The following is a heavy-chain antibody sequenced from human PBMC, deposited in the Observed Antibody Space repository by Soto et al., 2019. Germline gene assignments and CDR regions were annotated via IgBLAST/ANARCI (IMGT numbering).Heavy chain of an antibody. CDR1: GFTFNSHG. Sequence: GGSLRLSCAASGFTFNSHGMSWVRQAPGKGLEWVSAISGGGDNTYYADSVKGRFTISRDNSKNTWYVQMSSLRAEDTAIYYCAKSFGDIVVVVAARPFDCWGQGTLVTVSS. CDR2: ISGGGDNT. D-gene: IGHD2-15*01. V-gene: IGHV3-23*01. CDR3: AKSFGDIVVVVAARPFDC. J-gene: IGHJ4*02.